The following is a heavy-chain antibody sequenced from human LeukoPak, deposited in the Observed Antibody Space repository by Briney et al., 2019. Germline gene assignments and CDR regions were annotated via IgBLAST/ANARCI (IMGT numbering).Heavy chain of an antibody. CDR3: AGSFGSGWSPYYFDY. Sequence: ASVKVSCKASGYTFTSYGISWVRQAPGQGLEWMGWISAYNGNTNYAQKLQGRVTMTTDTSTSTAYMELRSLRSDDTAVYHCAGSFGSGWSPYYFDYWGQGTLVTVSS. CDR1: GYTFTSYG. J-gene: IGHJ4*02. CDR2: ISAYNGNT. V-gene: IGHV1-18*01. D-gene: IGHD6-19*01.